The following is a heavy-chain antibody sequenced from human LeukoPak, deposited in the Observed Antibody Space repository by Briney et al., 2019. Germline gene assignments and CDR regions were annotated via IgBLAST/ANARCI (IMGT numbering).Heavy chain of an antibody. V-gene: IGHV1-3*01. CDR1: GYTFTSYA. CDR3: ARDREAAAGTLDY. CDR2: INAGNGNT. Sequence: ASVKVSCKASGYTFTSYAMHWVRQAPGQRLEWMGWINAGNGNTKYSQKFQGRVTITRDTSASTAYMELSSLRSEDTAVYYCARDREAAAGTLDYWGQGTLVTVSS. D-gene: IGHD6-13*01. J-gene: IGHJ4*02.